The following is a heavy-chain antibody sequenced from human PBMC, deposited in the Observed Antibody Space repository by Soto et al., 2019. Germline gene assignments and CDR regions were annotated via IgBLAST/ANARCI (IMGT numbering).Heavy chain of an antibody. J-gene: IGHJ4*02. CDR2: TYYRSKWYS. CDR1: GDSVSSTSAA. Sequence: LSLTCAISGDSVSSTSAAWSWIRQSPSRGLEWLGRTYYRSKWYSDYAVSVKSRITINPDTSKNQFSLQLNSVTPEDTAVYYCARGSYYSGWVWGQGTLVTVS. V-gene: IGHV6-1*01. D-gene: IGHD6-19*01. CDR3: ARGSYYSGWV.